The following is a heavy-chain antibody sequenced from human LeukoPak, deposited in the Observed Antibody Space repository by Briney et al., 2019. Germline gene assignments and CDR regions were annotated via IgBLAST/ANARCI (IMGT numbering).Heavy chain of an antibody. CDR3: ARAEHDWIYFDY. V-gene: IGHV3-30-3*01. CDR2: LSYDGVTD. J-gene: IGHJ4*02. CDR1: GFTFNTYA. Sequence: PGRSLRLSCAASGFTFNTYALHWVRQAPGKGLEWVAVLSYDGVTDFYGDSVKGRFTISRDNSKNTAYLQMNSLRTEDTAVYYCARAEHDWIYFDYWGQGTLVTVSS. D-gene: IGHD5-12*01.